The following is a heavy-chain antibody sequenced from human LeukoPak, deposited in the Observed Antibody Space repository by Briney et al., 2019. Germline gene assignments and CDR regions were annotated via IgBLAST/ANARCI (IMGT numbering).Heavy chain of an antibody. CDR1: GGSISSGGYY. CDR2: IYYSGST. J-gene: IGHJ4*02. CDR3: ARANYFPETAPGSYYYDSSGYYYGGTSYYFDY. V-gene: IGHV4-31*03. Sequence: PSQTLSLTCTVSGGSISSGGYYGSWIRQHPGKGLEWIGYIYYSGSTYYNPSLKSRVTISVDTSKNQFSLKLSSVTAADTVVYYCARANYFPETAPGSYYYDSSGYYYGGTSYYFDYWGQGTLVTVSS. D-gene: IGHD3-22*01.